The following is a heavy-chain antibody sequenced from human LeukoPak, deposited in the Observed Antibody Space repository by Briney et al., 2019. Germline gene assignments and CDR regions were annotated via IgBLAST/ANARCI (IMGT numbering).Heavy chain of an antibody. CDR2: IYSGGST. J-gene: IGHJ6*02. Sequence: PGGSLRLSCAASGFTVSSNYMSWVRQAPGKGLEWVSVIYSGGSTYYADSVKGRFTISRDNSKNTLYLQMNSLRAEDTAVYHCARENWIPDYYYYGMDVWGQGTTVTVSS. CDR3: ARENWIPDYYYYGMDV. V-gene: IGHV3-53*01. D-gene: IGHD1-1*01. CDR1: GFTVSSNY.